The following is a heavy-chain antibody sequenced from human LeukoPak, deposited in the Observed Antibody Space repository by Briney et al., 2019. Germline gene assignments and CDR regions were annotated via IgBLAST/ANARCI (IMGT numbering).Heavy chain of an antibody. CDR2: LYYSRST. D-gene: IGHD2-15*01. Sequence: SETLSLTCTVSGGSLSSGSDYWSRIRQPRGKGREWPWYLYYSRSTNYNPSLKSRVTISVDKSKSKFSLKLSSVTAADTAVYYCARVDNVVVVAGTLGAFDIWGQGTMVTVSS. CDR3: ARVDNVVVVAGTLGAFDI. J-gene: IGHJ3*02. V-gene: IGHV4-61*01. CDR1: GGSLSSGSDY.